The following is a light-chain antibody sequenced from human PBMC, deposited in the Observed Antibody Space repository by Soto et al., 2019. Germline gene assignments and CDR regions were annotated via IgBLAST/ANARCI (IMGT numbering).Light chain of an antibody. V-gene: IGKV3-20*01. CDR2: RAS. J-gene: IGKJ4*01. Sequence: EIVLTQSPDTLSLSPGERATLSCRASQSVSSSFLAWYQQKPGQAPRLLIYRASSRATGIPDRFTGGGSGTDFTLTISRLEPEDFAVYYCQQYESSPLTFGGGAKVEIK. CDR1: QSVSSSF. CDR3: QQYESSPLT.